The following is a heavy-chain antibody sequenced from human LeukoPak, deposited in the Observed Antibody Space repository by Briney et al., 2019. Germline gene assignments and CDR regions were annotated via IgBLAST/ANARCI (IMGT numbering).Heavy chain of an antibody. V-gene: IGHV4-34*01. D-gene: IGHD3-9*01. CDR3: ARDSKTGYAYYYYYYGMDV. CDR1: GGSFSGYY. J-gene: IGHJ6*02. Sequence: SETLSLTCAVYGGSFSGYYWSWIRQPPGKGLEWIGEVNHSGSTNYNPSLKSRVTISVDTSKNQFSLKLSSVTAADTAVYCCARDSKTGYAYYYYYYGMDVWGQGTTVTVSS. CDR2: VNHSGST.